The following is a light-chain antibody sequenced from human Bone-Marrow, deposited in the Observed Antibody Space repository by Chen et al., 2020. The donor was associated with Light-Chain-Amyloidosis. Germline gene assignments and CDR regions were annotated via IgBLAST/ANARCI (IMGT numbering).Light chain of an antibody. CDR3: QVWDRSSDRPV. J-gene: IGLJ3*02. V-gene: IGLV3-21*02. CDR2: DDS. CDR1: NIGSTS. Sequence: SYVLTQPSSVSVAPGQTATIACGGNNIGSTSVHWYQQTPGQAPLLVVYDDSDRPSGIPERLSCSNSGNTATLTISRGEAGDGADYYCQVWDRSSDRPVFGGGTKLTVL.